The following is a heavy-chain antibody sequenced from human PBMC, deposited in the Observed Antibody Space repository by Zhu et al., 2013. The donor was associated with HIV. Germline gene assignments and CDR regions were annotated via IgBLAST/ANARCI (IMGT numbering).Heavy chain of an antibody. CDR2: INPNSGGT. Sequence: QVQLVQSGAEVKKPGASMKVSCKTSGYTFTGHFLHWVRQAPGQGLEWMGWINPNSGGTNYAQKFQGRVTMTRDTSISTAYMELSRLRSDDTALYYCATVSSTTSSNYWGQGTLVTVSS. V-gene: IGHV1-2*02. CDR1: GYTFTGHF. D-gene: IGHD2-2*01. J-gene: IGHJ4*02. CDR3: ATVSSTTSSNY.